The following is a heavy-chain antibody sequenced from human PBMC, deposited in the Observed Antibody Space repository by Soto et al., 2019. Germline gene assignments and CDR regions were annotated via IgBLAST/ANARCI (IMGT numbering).Heavy chain of an antibody. J-gene: IGHJ4*02. CDR2: ISGFNGNT. Sequence: GSSVKVSFKASCYTFNFNVITWGRQAPGQGLEWMGWISGFNGNTNYAADLQGRVTMTTDTSTSAAYMELRGLRSVDTAVYYFARIGVSSGHESPDFDSWGQGTLVTVSS. CDR1: CYTFNFNV. D-gene: IGHD3-16*01. CDR3: ARIGVSSGHESPDFDS. V-gene: IGHV1-18*01.